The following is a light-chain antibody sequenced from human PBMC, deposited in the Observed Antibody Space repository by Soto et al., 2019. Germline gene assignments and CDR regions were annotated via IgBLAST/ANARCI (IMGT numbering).Light chain of an antibody. CDR2: GAS. V-gene: IGKV3-15*01. Sequence: EFVLTQSLVTLSVSPGERATLSCRASQSVSSNLAWYQQKPGQAPRLLIYGASTRATGIPARFSGSGSGTEFTLTISSLQSEDFAVYYCQQYNNWPPWTFGQGTKVDIK. J-gene: IGKJ1*01. CDR1: QSVSSN. CDR3: QQYNNWPPWT.